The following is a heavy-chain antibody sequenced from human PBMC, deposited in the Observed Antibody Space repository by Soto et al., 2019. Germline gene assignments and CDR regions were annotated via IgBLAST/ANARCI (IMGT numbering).Heavy chain of an antibody. Sequence: QGQLVQSGAEVKKPGASVKVSCKASGYTFTSYGISWVRQAPGQGLEWMGWISATKGNTKYAQKFQGRVTMTTDTSTSTAYMELRSLRSDDTAVYYCAREILSPDFYFHGMDVWGQGTTVTVSS. D-gene: IGHD2-15*01. J-gene: IGHJ6*02. CDR3: AREILSPDFYFHGMDV. CDR2: ISATKGNT. V-gene: IGHV1-18*04. CDR1: GYTFTSYG.